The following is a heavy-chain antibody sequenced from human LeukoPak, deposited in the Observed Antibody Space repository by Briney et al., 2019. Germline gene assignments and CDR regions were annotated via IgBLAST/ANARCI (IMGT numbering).Heavy chain of an antibody. CDR2: MNPNSGNT. V-gene: IGHV1-8*01. D-gene: IGHD4-17*01. CDR1: GYTFTSYD. J-gene: IGHJ4*02. CDR3: ARVRGMTTASFGY. Sequence: ASVKVSCTASGYTFTSYDINWVRQATGQGLEWMGWMNPNSGNTGYAQKFQGRVTMTRNTSISTAYMELSSLRSEDTAVYYCARVRGMTTASFGYWGQGTLVTVSS.